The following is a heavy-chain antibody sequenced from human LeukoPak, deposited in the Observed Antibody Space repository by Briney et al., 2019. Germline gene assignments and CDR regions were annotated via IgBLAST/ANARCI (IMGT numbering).Heavy chain of an antibody. V-gene: IGHV3-23*01. J-gene: IGHJ4*02. CDR3: AKDDDNSGYSLDY. Sequence: GGSLRLSCAASGFTFSTNAMDWVRQAPGKGLEWVSGISGSASGSASTYYADSVKGRFTISRDNSKNTLYLQMNSLRAEDTAVYYCAKDDDNSGYSLDYWGQGTLVTVSS. D-gene: IGHD3-22*01. CDR1: GFTFSTNA. CDR2: ISGSASGSAST.